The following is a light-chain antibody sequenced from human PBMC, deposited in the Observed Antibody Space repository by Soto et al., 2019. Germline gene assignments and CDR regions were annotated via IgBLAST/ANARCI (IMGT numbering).Light chain of an antibody. CDR1: QSISGY. J-gene: IGKJ2*02. Sequence: DIQMTQSPSSLSASVGDRVSITCRARQSISGYLNWYQQKPGQAPTLLIYAASNLRSGVPSRFSGSGSGTDFSLTNSSLQPEDFATYYYQQTYNTPPCTFGQGTKLEIK. CDR2: AAS. V-gene: IGKV1-39*01. CDR3: QQTYNTPPCT.